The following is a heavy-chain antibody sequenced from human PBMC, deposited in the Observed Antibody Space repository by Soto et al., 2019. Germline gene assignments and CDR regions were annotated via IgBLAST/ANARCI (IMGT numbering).Heavy chain of an antibody. Sequence: QVQLEQSGAEVTKPGSSVKVSCKASGGTFSSYVISWVRQAPGQGLEWMGGIIPTFGTTKYAQDFQGRVTITADKSTSTAYMELSSLRSDDTAVYYCASHRSQVVLLVLPPYYCYGLDVWGQGTTVTVSS. J-gene: IGHJ6*02. D-gene: IGHD6-6*01. V-gene: IGHV1-69*06. CDR1: GGTFSSYV. CDR3: ASHRSQVVLLVLPPYYCYGLDV. CDR2: IIPTFGTT.